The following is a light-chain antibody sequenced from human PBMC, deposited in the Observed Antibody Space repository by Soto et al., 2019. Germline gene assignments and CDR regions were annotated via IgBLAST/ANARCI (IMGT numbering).Light chain of an antibody. CDR3: QQYYSAPPT. Sequence: DIVMTQSPDSLAVSLGERATINCKSSQSVLYSSNNKNYLAWYQQKPGQPPKLLIYWASTRESGVPDRFSGSGSETDFTLTISSRQAEDVAVYYCQQYYSAPPTFGQGTKLAIK. V-gene: IGKV4-1*01. J-gene: IGKJ2*01. CDR1: QSVLYSSNNKNY. CDR2: WAS.